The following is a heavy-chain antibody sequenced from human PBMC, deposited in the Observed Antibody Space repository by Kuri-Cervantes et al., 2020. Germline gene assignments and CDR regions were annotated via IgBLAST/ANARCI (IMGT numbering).Heavy chain of an antibody. V-gene: IGHV3-30*19. D-gene: IGHD1-26*01. CDR1: GFTFSSYG. CDR2: ISYDGSSK. Sequence: GGSLRLSCAASGFTFSSYGMHWVRQAPGKGLEWVAVISYDGSSKYDADSVKGRFTISRDNSKNTLYLQMNSLRAEDTAVYYCARDGRSGSYPRGFFDCWGQGTLVTVSS. CDR3: ARDGRSGSYPRGFFDC. J-gene: IGHJ4*02.